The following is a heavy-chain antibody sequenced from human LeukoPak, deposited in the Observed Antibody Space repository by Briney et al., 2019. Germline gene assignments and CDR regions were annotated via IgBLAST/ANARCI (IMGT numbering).Heavy chain of an antibody. CDR1: GYRFTTDW. CDR2: IYPGDSDT. J-gene: IGHJ4*02. CDR3: ARRYCTNGVCANFDY. D-gene: IGHD2-8*01. Sequence: GESLKISCKGSGYRFTTDWLGWGRQMPGKGLEWMGIIYPGDSDTRYSPSFQGQVTISADKSISTAYLQWFSLKASDTAMYYCARRYCTNGVCANFDYWGRGTLVTVSS. V-gene: IGHV5-51*01.